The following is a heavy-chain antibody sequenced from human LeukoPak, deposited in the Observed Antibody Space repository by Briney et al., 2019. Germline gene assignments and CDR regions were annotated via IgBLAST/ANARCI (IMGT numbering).Heavy chain of an antibody. CDR2: INPNIGGGT. CDR3: ARQLDRSSGSYFGY. Sequence: ASVKVSCKASGYTFSGHYMHWVRQAPGQGPEWMGWINPNIGGGTYYAQKFQGRVSLTRDTSTRTAYMELSGLRSDDTAIYYCARQLDRSSGSYFGYWGQGTLVTVSS. J-gene: IGHJ4*02. V-gene: IGHV1-2*02. D-gene: IGHD1-26*01. CDR1: GYTFSGHY.